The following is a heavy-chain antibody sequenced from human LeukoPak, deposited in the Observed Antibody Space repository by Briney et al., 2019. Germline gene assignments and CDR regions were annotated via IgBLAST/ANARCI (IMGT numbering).Heavy chain of an antibody. CDR3: AGDLRYDYVWGSYRSDYFDY. CDR2: IYTSGST. CDR1: GGSISSYY. J-gene: IGHJ4*02. V-gene: IGHV4-4*07. Sequence: SETLSLTCTVSGGSISSYYWSWIRQPAGKGLEWIGRIYTSGSTNYNPSLKSRVTISVDTSKNQFSLKLSSVTAADTAVYYCAGDLRYDYVWGSYRSDYFDYWGQGTLVTVSS. D-gene: IGHD3-16*02.